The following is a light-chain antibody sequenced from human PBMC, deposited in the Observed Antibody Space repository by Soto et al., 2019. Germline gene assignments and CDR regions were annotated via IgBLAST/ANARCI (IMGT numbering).Light chain of an antibody. J-gene: IGKJ1*01. V-gene: IGKV3-15*01. CDR3: QQTYSLPRT. CDR2: GAS. CDR1: QSVSSN. Sequence: EIVMTQSPATLSVSPGERASLSCRASQSVSSNLAWYQQKPGQAPRLLIYGASTRATGIPGRFSGSGSGTEFTLTISNLQPEDFATYYCQQTYSLPRTFAQGTKVDIK.